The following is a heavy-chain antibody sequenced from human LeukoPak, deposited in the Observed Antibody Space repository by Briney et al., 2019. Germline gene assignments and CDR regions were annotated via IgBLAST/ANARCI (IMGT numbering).Heavy chain of an antibody. CDR1: GFTFSTYA. J-gene: IGHJ6*02. Sequence: GGSLRLSCAASGFTFSTYAMSWVRQAPGKGLEWVSTISDSGGTTYYAESVEGRFTISRDNTKNTLYLHMNSLRAEDTALYYCVKYTIYYFGMDVWGQGTTVTVSS. V-gene: IGHV3-23*01. CDR2: ISDSGGTT. CDR3: VKYTIYYFGMDV. D-gene: IGHD5-24*01.